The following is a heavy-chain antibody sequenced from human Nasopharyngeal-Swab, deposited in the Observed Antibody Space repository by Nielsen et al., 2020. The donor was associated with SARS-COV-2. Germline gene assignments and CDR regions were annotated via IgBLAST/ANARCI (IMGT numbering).Heavy chain of an antibody. Sequence: VRQAPGKGLVWVSRINSDGSTTMYADSVKGRFTISRDNAKDMLYLQMNSLRAEDTAVYYCARVPFYSSGWYGVDYFDYWGRGTLVTVSS. D-gene: IGHD6-19*01. CDR2: INSDGSTT. CDR3: ARVPFYSSGWYGVDYFDY. J-gene: IGHJ4*02. V-gene: IGHV3-74*03.